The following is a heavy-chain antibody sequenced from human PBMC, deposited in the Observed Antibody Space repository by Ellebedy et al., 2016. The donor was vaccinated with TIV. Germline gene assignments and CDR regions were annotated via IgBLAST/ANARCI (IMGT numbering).Heavy chain of an antibody. CDR3: ARGYALGGVIAFGF. V-gene: IGHV4-31*03. D-gene: IGHD3-16*02. CDR1: GGSISRSDFY. Sequence: SETLSLXXTVSGGSISRSDFYWSWVRQHPGKGLEWIGYVFYSGSTYYNPSLKSRLFISVDSSKNHFSLNLSSVTAADTALYYCARGYALGGVIAFGFWGQGTQVTVSS. J-gene: IGHJ4*02. CDR2: VFYSGST.